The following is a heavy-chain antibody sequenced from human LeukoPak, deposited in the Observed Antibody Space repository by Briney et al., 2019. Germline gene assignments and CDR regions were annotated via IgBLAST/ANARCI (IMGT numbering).Heavy chain of an antibody. CDR2: IYTSGST. D-gene: IGHD3-22*01. CDR1: GGSISSYY. V-gene: IGHV4-4*07. CDR3: ASSPYYYDSSGYYSYVNNWFDP. Sequence: PSETLSLTCTVSGGSISSYYWSWIRQPAGKGLEWIGRIYTSGSTNYNPSLKSRVTMSVDTSKNQFSLKLSSVTAADTAVYYCASSPYYYDSSGYYSYVNNWFDPWGQGTLVTVSS. J-gene: IGHJ5*02.